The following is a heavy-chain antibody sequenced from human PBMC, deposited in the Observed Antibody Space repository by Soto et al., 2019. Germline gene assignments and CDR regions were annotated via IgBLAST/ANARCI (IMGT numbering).Heavy chain of an antibody. CDR2: ISYDGSNK. J-gene: IGHJ2*01. V-gene: IGHV3-30*14. CDR3: ARGRDSSGYDGRGWYFDL. CDR1: GFTFSSYA. D-gene: IGHD3-22*01. Sequence: QVQLVESGGGVVQPGRSLRLSCAASGFTFSSYAMHWVRQAPGKGLEWVAVISYDGSNKYYADSVKGRFTISRDNSKNTLYLQMKSLRAEDTAVYYCARGRDSSGYDGRGWYFDLWGRGTLVTVSS.